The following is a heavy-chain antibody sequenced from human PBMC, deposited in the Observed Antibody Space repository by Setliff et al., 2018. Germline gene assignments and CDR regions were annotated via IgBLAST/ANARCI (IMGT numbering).Heavy chain of an antibody. CDR3: VKDSGSGSYYGGYFHY. V-gene: IGHV3-9*03. J-gene: IGHJ4*02. CDR1: GFTFDDYV. Sequence: SLKISCAASGFTFDDYVMHWVRQAPGKGLEWVSGISWNSDNIGYADSVKGRFTISRDNAKNSLFLQMNSLRAEDMAFYYCVKDSGSGSYYGGYFHYWGQGTLVTVSS. D-gene: IGHD3-10*01. CDR2: ISWNSDNI.